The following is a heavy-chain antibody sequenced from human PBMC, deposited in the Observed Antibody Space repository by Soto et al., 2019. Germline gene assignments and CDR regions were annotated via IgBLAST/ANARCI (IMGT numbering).Heavy chain of an antibody. CDR2: ISGSGGST. Sequence: XRLSWAALGCTFRGHAMSWVRQDSGKGLEWVSAISGSGGSTYYADSVKGRFTISRDNSKNTLYLQMNSLRAEDTAVYYCAKVVPGPQRGYFDYWGQGTLVQSPQ. CDR1: GCTFRGHA. V-gene: IGHV3-23*01. D-gene: IGHD3-10*01. J-gene: IGHJ4*02. CDR3: AKVVPGPQRGYFDY.